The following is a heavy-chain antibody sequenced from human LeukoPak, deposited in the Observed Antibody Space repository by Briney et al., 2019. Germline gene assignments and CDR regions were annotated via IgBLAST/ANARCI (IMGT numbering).Heavy chain of an antibody. CDR1: GFTFSSYG. CDR2: IRYDGSNK. D-gene: IGHD2-15*01. J-gene: IGHJ4*02. V-gene: IGHV3-30*02. Sequence: GGSLRLSCAASGFTFSSYGMHWVRQAAGKGLEWVAFIRYDGSNKYYADSVKGRFTISRDNSKNTLYLQMNSLRAEDTAVYYCAKDPQIVVVVAANGGYWGQGTLVTVSS. CDR3: AKDPQIVVVVAANGGY.